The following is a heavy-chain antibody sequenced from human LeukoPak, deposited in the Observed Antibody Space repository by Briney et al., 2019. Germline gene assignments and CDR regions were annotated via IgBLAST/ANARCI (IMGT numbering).Heavy chain of an antibody. CDR2: INPNSGGT. CDR1: GYTFTGYY. D-gene: IGHD7-27*01. CDR3: ARIETSQSGDRVYYFDY. Sequence: ASVKVSCKASGYTFTGYYMHWVRQSPGQGLEWMGGINPNSGGTNYAQKFQGRVTMTRDTSISTAYMELSRLRSDDTAVYYCARIETSQSGDRVYYFDYWGQGTLVTVSS. J-gene: IGHJ4*02. V-gene: IGHV1-2*02.